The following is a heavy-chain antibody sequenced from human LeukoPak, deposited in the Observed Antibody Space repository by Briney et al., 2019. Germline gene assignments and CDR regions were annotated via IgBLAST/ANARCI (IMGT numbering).Heavy chain of an antibody. CDR1: GGSFSGYY. V-gene: IGHV4-34*01. CDR3: AKRWGLGNWFDP. CDR2: INHSGST. J-gene: IGHJ5*02. Sequence: SETLSLTCAVYGGSFSGYYWSWIRQPPGKGLEWIGEINHSGSTNYNPSLKSRVTISVDTSKNQFSLKLSSVTAADTAVYYCAKRWGLGNWFDPWGQGTLVTVSS. D-gene: IGHD3-16*01.